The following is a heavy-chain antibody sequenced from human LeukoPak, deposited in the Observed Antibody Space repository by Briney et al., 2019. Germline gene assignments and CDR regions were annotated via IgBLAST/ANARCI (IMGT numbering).Heavy chain of an antibody. CDR3: ARGPARYYYGMDV. Sequence: SVKVSCKASGGTFSSYAISWVRQAPGQGLEWMGRIIPILDIANYAQKFQGRVTITADKSTSTAYMELSSPRSEDTAVYYCARGPARYYYGMDVWGQGTTVTVSS. CDR2: IIPILDIA. CDR1: GGTFSSYA. V-gene: IGHV1-69*04. J-gene: IGHJ6*02.